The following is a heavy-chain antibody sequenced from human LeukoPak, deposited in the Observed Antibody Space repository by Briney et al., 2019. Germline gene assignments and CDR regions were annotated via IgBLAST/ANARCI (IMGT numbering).Heavy chain of an antibody. V-gene: IGHV3-21*01. CDR2: TSSSSSYI. CDR1: GLTLSSYS. J-gene: IGHJ4*02. D-gene: IGHD6-13*01. Sequence: GESLRPSCAASGLTLSSYSMNWVRPAPGEGLEWVASTSSSSSYIYYAASVKGRFTISGDNAKNSLYLQMNSLTAEDTAVYYCARRIAAAGGSDYWGQGTLVTVSS. CDR3: ARRIAAAGGSDY.